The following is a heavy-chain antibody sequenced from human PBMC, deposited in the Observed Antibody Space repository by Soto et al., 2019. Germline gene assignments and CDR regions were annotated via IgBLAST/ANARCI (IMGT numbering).Heavy chain of an antibody. CDR3: ARVYYDSRGWDYCGMDV. D-gene: IGHD3-22*01. CDR2: ISSSSSYI. CDR1: GFTFSSYS. Sequence: GGSLRLSCAASGFTFSSYSMNWVRQAPGKGLEWVSSISSSSSYIYYADSVKGRFTISRDNAKNSLYLQMNSLRAEDTAVYYCARVYYDSRGWDYCGMDVWGQGTTVTVSS. V-gene: IGHV3-21*01. J-gene: IGHJ6*02.